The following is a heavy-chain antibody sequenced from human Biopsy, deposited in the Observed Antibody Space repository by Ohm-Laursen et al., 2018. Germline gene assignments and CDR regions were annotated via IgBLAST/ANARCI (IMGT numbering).Heavy chain of an antibody. V-gene: IGHV3-9*01. CDR1: GSRFDDYA. CDR2: ISWSSGTI. CDR3: VKSAYSSGFWEASDY. Sequence: SLRLSCAASGSRFDDYAMQWVRQAPGKGLEWVPGISWSSGTIGYADSVKGRFTVSRDNAKNSLFLQMNSLRVEDTALYYCVKSAYSSGFWEASDYWGQGTLVTVSS. J-gene: IGHJ4*02. D-gene: IGHD6-19*01.